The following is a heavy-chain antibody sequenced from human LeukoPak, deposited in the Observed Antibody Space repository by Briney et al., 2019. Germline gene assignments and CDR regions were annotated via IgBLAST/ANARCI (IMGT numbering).Heavy chain of an antibody. D-gene: IGHD6-13*01. V-gene: IGHV1-2*02. CDR1: GGTFSSYA. CDR3: ARVLSGYSSSWSPPDY. CDR2: INPNSGGT. J-gene: IGHJ4*02. Sequence: ASVKVSFKASGGTFSSYAISRARQAPGQGLEWMGWINPNSGGTNYAQKFQGRVTMTRDTSISTAYMELSRLRSDDTAVYYCARVLSGYSSSWSPPDYWGQGTLVTVSS.